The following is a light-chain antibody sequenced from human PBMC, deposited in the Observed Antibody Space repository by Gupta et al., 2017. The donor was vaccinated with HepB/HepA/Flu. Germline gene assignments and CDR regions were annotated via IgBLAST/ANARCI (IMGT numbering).Light chain of an antibody. J-gene: IGKJ1*01. CDR1: QSVSSN. V-gene: IGKV3-15*01. Sequence: EIVMTQSPVTLSASPGEGATLSCRASQSVSSNLAWYQQKPGQAPRLLIYGASTRATGIPARFSGSGSGTEFTLTSSRLQAEDFAVYYWQQYYNWWTFGQGTKVEIK. CDR3: QQYYNWWT. CDR2: GAS.